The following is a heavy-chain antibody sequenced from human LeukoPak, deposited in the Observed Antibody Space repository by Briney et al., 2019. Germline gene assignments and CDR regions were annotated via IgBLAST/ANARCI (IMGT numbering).Heavy chain of an antibody. D-gene: IGHD3-16*02. CDR2: IYYVGNT. V-gene: IGHV4-31*03. Sequence: TSETPSLTCTVSGGSISSGGNYWSWLRQLPGKGLEWIGYIYYVGNTNYNPSLKSRLSMSVDTSNNQFSLRLTSVTAADTAVYYCARVEVIGSTRYFDYWGQGAMVSVSS. CDR3: ARVEVIGSTRYFDY. CDR1: GGSISSGGNY. J-gene: IGHJ4*02.